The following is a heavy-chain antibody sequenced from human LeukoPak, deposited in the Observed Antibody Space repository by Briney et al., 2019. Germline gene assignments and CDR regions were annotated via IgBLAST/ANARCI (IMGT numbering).Heavy chain of an antibody. CDR2: INPNSGGR. CDR1: GYTFTSYY. CDR3: ARDRLMGRSSSSEPRDYYYGMDV. V-gene: IGHV1-2*02. Sequence: ASVKVSCKASGYTFTSYYMHWVGQAPGQGGGGMGWINPNSGGRNYAQKFQGRVTMTRDTSISTAYMELSRLRSDDTAVYYCARDRLMGRSSSSEPRDYYYGMDVWGQGTTVTVSS. J-gene: IGHJ6*02. D-gene: IGHD6-6*01.